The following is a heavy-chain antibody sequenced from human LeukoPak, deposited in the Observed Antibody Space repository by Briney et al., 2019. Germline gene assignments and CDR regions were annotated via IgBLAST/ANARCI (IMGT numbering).Heavy chain of an antibody. V-gene: IGHV4-39*07. CDR3: ARDGPLGQLPPGY. Sequence: PSETLSLTCTVSGGSISSSSYYWGWIRQPPGKGLEWIGSIYYSGSTYYNPSLKSRVTISVDTSKNQFSLKLSSVTAADTAVYYCARDGPLGQLPPGYWGQGTLVTVSS. D-gene: IGHD2-2*01. CDR2: IYYSGST. CDR1: GGSISSSSYY. J-gene: IGHJ4*02.